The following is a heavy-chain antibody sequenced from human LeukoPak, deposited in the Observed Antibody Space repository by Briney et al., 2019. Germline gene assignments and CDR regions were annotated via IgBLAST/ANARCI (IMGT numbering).Heavy chain of an antibody. V-gene: IGHV3-23*01. CDR1: GFTFSNAW. D-gene: IGHD6-13*01. CDR2: ISGSGGST. J-gene: IGHJ3*02. CDR3: ARAKQHPGGDDAFDI. Sequence: KPGGSLRLSCAASGFTFSNAWMSWVRQAPGKGLEWVSAISGSGGSTYYADSVKGRFTISRDNSKNTLYLQMNSLRAEDTAVYYCARAKQHPGGDDAFDIWGQGTMVTVSS.